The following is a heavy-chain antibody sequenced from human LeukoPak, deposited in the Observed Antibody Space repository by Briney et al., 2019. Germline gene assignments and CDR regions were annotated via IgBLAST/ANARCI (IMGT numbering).Heavy chain of an antibody. CDR3: ARFPGPSPALWFGSKGKRHGHLYFDY. Sequence: GASVKVSCKASGYTFTGYYMHWVRQAPGQGLEWMGWINPNSGGTNYAQKFQGRVTMTRDTSISTAYMELRSLRSDDTAVYYCARFPGPSPALWFGSKGKRHGHLYFDYWGQGTLVTVSS. J-gene: IGHJ4*02. D-gene: IGHD3-10*01. V-gene: IGHV1-2*02. CDR1: GYTFTGYY. CDR2: INPNSGGT.